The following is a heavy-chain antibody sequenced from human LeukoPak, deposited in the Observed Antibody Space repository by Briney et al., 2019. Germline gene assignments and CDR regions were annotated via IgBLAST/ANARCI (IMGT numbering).Heavy chain of an antibody. J-gene: IGHJ5*02. V-gene: IGHV4-34*01. D-gene: IGHD6-13*01. CDR1: GGSISSYY. CDR3: ARDKGSSSWRNWFDP. CDR2: INHSGST. Sequence: SETLSLTCTVSGGSISSYYWSWIRQPPGKGLEWIGEINHSGSTNYNPSLKSRVTISVDTSKNQFSLKLSSVTAADTAVYYCARDKGSSSWRNWFDPWGQGTLVTVSS.